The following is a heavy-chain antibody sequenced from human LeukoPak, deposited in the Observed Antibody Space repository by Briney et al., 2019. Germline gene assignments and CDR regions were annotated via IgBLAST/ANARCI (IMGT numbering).Heavy chain of an antibody. Sequence: GGSLRLSCAASGFTFDDYAMHWVRQAPGKGLEWVSLISGDGGSTYYADSVKGRFTISRDNSKNSLYLQMNSLKSEDTALYYCSKEKTVTSIPLDYWGQGTLVTVSS. V-gene: IGHV3-43*02. CDR3: SKEKTVTSIPLDY. D-gene: IGHD4-11*01. CDR1: GFTFDDYA. J-gene: IGHJ4*02. CDR2: ISGDGGST.